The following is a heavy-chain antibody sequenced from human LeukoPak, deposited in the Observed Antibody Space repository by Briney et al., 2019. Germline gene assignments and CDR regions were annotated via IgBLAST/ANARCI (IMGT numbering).Heavy chain of an antibody. Sequence: ASVKVSCKASGYTFTSCGISWVRQAPGQGLEWIGWISAYNGNTNYAQKLQGRVTMTTDTSTSTAYMELRSLRSDDTAVYYCARDLGIAAAGTRYAAFDIWGQGTMVTVSS. D-gene: IGHD6-13*01. J-gene: IGHJ3*02. V-gene: IGHV1-18*01. CDR2: ISAYNGNT. CDR3: ARDLGIAAAGTRYAAFDI. CDR1: GYTFTSCG.